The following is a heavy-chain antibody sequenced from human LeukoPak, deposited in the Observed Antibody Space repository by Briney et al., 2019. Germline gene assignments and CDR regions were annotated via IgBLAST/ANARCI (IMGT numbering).Heavy chain of an antibody. CDR3: TRVSSIWSGYWGMEKIDY. V-gene: IGHV4-39*07. CDR2: NYYSGST. D-gene: IGHD3-3*01. Sequence: SETLSLTCTVSGGSISSSSYYWGWIRQPPGKGLEWIGSNYYSGSTYYNPSLKSRVTISVDTSKNQFSLKLSSVTAADTAVYYCTRVSSIWSGYWGMEKIDYWGQGTLVTVSS. J-gene: IGHJ4*02. CDR1: GGSISSSSYY.